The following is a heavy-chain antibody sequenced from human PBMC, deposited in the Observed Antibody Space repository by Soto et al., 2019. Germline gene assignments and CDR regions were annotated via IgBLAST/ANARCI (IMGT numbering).Heavy chain of an antibody. D-gene: IGHD3-10*01. V-gene: IGHV1-24*01. J-gene: IGHJ4*02. CDR2: FDPEDGET. Sequence: QVQLVQSGAEVKKPGASVKVSCKVSGYTLTELSMHWVRQAPGKGLEWMGGFDPEDGETIYAQKFQGRVTTTEDTSTDTAYMELSSLRSEDTAVYYCATDPHYYGSGSYTSYWGQGTLVTVSS. CDR1: GYTLTELS. CDR3: ATDPHYYGSGSYTSY.